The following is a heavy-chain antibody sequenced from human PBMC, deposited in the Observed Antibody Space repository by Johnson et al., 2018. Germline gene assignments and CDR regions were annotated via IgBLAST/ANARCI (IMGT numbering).Heavy chain of an antibody. Sequence: EVQLVESGAEVKKPGESLKISCKASGYSFTSYWIGWVRQMPGKGLEWMGIIYPGDSDTRYSPSFQGQVTISVDKSISTASLQLMSLKASDTAMYFCARRSESSEYFHLWGQGTLVTVSS. CDR2: IYPGDSDT. CDR3: ARRSESSEYFHL. D-gene: IGHD1-26*01. J-gene: IGHJ1*01. CDR1: GYSFTSYW. V-gene: IGHV5-51*01.